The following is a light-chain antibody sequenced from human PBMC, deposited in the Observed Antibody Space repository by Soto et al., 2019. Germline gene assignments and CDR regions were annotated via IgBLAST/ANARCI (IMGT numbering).Light chain of an antibody. CDR1: QSVSSD. CDR3: QQYSSYWT. Sequence: EIVMTQSPATLSVSPGARAPLSCRASQSVSSDLAWYHQKPGQAPRLVIYGASTRATGVPARFSGSGSGTEFTLTISSLQPDDFATYYCQQYSSYWTFGQGTKVDIK. CDR2: GAS. J-gene: IGKJ1*01. V-gene: IGKV3-15*01.